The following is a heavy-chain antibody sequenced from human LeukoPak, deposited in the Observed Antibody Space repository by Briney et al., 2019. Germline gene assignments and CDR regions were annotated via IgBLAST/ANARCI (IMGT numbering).Heavy chain of an antibody. J-gene: IGHJ4*02. Sequence: PSETLSLTCTVTGGSISSSSYYWVWIRQPSGKGLEWIGNIFYSGSTYYNPSLKSRVTISVDMSKNQFSLKLSSVTAPDTAVYYCARRQGSSSYIDYWGQGTLVTVSS. CDR1: GGSISSSSYY. CDR2: IFYSGST. CDR3: ARRQGSSSYIDY. V-gene: IGHV4-39*01. D-gene: IGHD6-13*01.